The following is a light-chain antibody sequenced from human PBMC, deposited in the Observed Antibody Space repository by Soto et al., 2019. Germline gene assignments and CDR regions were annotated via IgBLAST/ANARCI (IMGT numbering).Light chain of an antibody. J-gene: IGLJ2*01. Sequence: QPVLTQSPSASASLGALVKLTCTLSSGHSSYSIAWHQQQPEKGPRYLMRVKSDGSHNKGDGIPDRFSGSSSGAERYLTISSLQSEDEADYYCQTWGTGIVVFGGGTKLTVL. V-gene: IGLV4-69*01. CDR2: VKSDGSH. CDR3: QTWGTGIVV. CDR1: SGHSSYS.